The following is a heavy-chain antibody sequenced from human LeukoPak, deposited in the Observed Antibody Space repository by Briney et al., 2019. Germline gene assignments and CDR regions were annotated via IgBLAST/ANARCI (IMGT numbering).Heavy chain of an antibody. CDR1: GYTFTSFD. Sequence: ASVKVSCTASGYTFTSFDINWVRQATGQGLEWMGWMNPNSGNTGYAQKFQGRVTMTRNTSISAAYMELSSLRSEDTAVYYCARGSPGITGTTWPWGQGTLVTVSS. D-gene: IGHD1-7*01. J-gene: IGHJ5*02. CDR2: MNPNSGNT. CDR3: ARGSPGITGTTWP. V-gene: IGHV1-8*01.